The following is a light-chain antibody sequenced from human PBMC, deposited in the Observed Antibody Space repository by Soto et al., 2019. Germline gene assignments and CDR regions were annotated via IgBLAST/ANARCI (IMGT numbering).Light chain of an antibody. CDR1: SSDVGGHNY. V-gene: IGLV2-14*01. CDR3: SSYTSSSTWV. CDR2: EVI. Sequence: QSALTQPASVSGSPGQSITISCTGTSSDVGGHNYVSWYQQHPGKAPKLMIYEVINRPSGVSNRFSGSKSGNTASLTISGLQAEDEADYYCSSYTSSSTWVFGGGTKVTVL. J-gene: IGLJ3*02.